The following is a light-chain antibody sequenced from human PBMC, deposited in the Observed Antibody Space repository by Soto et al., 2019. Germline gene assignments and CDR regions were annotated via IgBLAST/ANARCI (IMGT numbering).Light chain of an antibody. J-gene: IGKJ5*01. CDR1: QTFSSH. CDR2: DAS. V-gene: IGKV3-11*01. CDR3: QQRSNWPPVIT. Sequence: EIVLTQSPATLSLSPWERATLSCRASQTFSSHLAWYQQKPGQAPRLLIYDASKRATGIPARFSGRGSGTDFTLTISSLEPEDFAVYYCQQRSNWPPVITFGQGKRLEIK.